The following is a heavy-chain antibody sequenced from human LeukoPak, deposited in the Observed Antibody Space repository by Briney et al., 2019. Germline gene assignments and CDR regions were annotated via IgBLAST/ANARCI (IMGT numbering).Heavy chain of an antibody. CDR3: ARVYDFWSGYNSWFDP. CDR1: GGSFSGYY. D-gene: IGHD3-3*01. CDR2: INHSGST. J-gene: IGHJ5*02. Sequence: SETLSLTCTVYGGSFSGYYWSWIRQPPGKGLEWIGEINHSGSTNYNPSLKSRVTISVDTSKNQFSLKLSSVTAADTAVYYCARVYDFWSGYNSWFDPWGQGTLVTVSS. V-gene: IGHV4-34*01.